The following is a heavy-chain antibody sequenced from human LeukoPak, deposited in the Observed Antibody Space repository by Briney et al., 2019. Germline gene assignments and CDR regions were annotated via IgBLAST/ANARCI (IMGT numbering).Heavy chain of an antibody. CDR2: IYYSGST. V-gene: IGHV4-31*03. J-gene: IGHJ4*02. CDR1: GGSISSSSYY. CDR3: ARRYCSGGSCYSHFDY. D-gene: IGHD2-15*01. Sequence: PSETLSLTCTVSGGSISSSSYYWGWIRQPPGKGLEWIGYIYYSGSTYYNPSLKSRVTISVDTSKNQFSLKLSSVTAADTAVYYCARRYCSGGSCYSHFDYWGQGTLVTVSS.